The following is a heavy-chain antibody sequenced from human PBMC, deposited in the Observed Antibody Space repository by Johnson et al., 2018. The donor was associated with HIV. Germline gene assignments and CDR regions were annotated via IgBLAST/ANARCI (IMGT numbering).Heavy chain of an antibody. Sequence: QVQLVESGGGVVQPGRSLRLSCAASGFTSTNCARHWVRQAPGISYDGSDKYYADSVKGRLTISRDNSKNTLYLQMNSLRAEDTAVYYCAKAIGDAFDVWGQGTMVTVSS. V-gene: IGHV3-30*01. D-gene: IGHD2/OR15-2a*01. CDR3: AKAIGDAFDV. CDR1: GFTSTNCA. CDR2: ISYDGSDK. J-gene: IGHJ3*01.